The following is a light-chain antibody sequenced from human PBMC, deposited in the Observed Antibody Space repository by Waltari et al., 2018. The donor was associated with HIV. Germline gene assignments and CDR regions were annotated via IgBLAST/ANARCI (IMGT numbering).Light chain of an antibody. Sequence: VAPGKTAKITCAGKNIGNRDVHWYQQKPGQAPILVIFDDDDRPAGIPERFSGSNSDNTATLTINRVEVGDEGDYYCQVWDSGSDHVFGSGTTVTVL. CDR2: DDD. CDR3: QVWDSGSDHV. CDR1: NIGNRD. J-gene: IGLJ1*01. V-gene: IGLV3-21*01.